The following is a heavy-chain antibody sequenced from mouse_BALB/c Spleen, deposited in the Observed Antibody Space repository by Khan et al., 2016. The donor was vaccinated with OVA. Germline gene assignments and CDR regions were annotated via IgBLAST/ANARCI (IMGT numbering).Heavy chain of an antibody. V-gene: IGHV14-3*02. Sequence: VQLKESGAELVKPGASVKLSCTASGFNIKDTYMHWVKQRPEQGLEWIGRIDPASDYTQYDPKFQGKATITADTSSNTACLQFSSLTSEDTAVYYCAPLTGTFDYWGQGTTLTVSS. D-gene: IGHD4-1*01. CDR3: APLTGTFDY. CDR1: GFNIKDTY. J-gene: IGHJ2*01. CDR2: IDPASDYT.